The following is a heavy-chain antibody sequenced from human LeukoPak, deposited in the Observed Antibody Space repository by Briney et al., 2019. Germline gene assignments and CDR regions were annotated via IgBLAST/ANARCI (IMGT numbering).Heavy chain of an antibody. Sequence: PGGSLRLSCAASGFTFSSSALSWVRQAPGKGLEWVSAISGSGGRTYYADSVKGRFTISRDNSRNSLFLQMNSLKDEDTAVYYCAKDSSAVAGPEGPYDIWGQGTMVTVSS. CDR2: ISGSGGRT. V-gene: IGHV3-23*01. D-gene: IGHD6-19*01. CDR3: AKDSSAVAGPEGPYDI. CDR1: GFTFSSSA. J-gene: IGHJ3*02.